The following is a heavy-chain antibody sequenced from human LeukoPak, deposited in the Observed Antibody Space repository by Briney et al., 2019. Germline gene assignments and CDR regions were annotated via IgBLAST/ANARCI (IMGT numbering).Heavy chain of an antibody. J-gene: IGHJ4*02. CDR2: INPNSGGT. Sequence: ASVKVSCKASGYTSTGYYMHWVRQAPEQGLEWMGWINPNSGGTNYAQKFQGRVTMTRDTSISAAYMELSRLRSDDTAVYYCARDVRWELLGSDFDYWGQGTLVTVSS. D-gene: IGHD1-26*01. CDR1: GYTSTGYY. CDR3: ARDVRWELLGSDFDY. V-gene: IGHV1-2*02.